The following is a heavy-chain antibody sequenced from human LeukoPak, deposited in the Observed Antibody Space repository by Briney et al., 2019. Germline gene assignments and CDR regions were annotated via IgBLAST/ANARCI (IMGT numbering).Heavy chain of an antibody. CDR3: AGNGGEGHYDFWSGYPRHYYYGMDV. CDR2: INHGRST. J-gene: IGHJ6*02. V-gene: IGHV4-34*01. D-gene: IGHD3-3*01. Sequence: ASENLSRNCAGYGGSSSGNCWSWIRQRPGQGLEWIGNINHGRSTNYNPSLKSRVTISVDTSKNQFSLKVSSVTAADTAVYYCAGNGGEGHYDFWSGYPRHYYYGMDVWGQGTTVTVSS. CDR1: GGSSSGNC.